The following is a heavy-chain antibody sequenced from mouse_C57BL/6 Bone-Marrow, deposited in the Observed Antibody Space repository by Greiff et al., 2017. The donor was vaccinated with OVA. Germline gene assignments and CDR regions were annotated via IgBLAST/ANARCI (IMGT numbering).Heavy chain of an antibody. J-gene: IGHJ1*03. V-gene: IGHV1-82*01. CDR1: GYAFSSSW. CDR2: IYPGDGDT. Sequence: VQLQQSGPELVKPGASVKISCKASGYAFSSSWMNWVKQRPGKGLEWIGRIYPGDGDTNYNGKFKGKATLTADQSSSTAYMQLSSLTSEDSAVYFCARWDTTVVATKYFDVWGTGTTVTVSS. CDR3: ARWDTTVVATKYFDV. D-gene: IGHD1-1*01.